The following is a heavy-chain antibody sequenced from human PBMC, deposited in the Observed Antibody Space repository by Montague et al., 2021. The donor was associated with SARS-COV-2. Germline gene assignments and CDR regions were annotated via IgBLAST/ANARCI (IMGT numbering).Heavy chain of an antibody. D-gene: IGHD1-14*01. CDR3: AKDLTGGGELQGFFDY. Sequence: SLRLSCAASRFTFSSYAMSWVRQAPGKGLEWVSAISGSGGSRYSAGSLRGRFTISRDNSKNTLYLQLNSLRAEDTAVYYCAKDLTGGGELQGFFDYWGQGTLVTVSS. CDR2: ISGSGGSR. V-gene: IGHV3-23*01. CDR1: RFTFSSYA. J-gene: IGHJ4*02.